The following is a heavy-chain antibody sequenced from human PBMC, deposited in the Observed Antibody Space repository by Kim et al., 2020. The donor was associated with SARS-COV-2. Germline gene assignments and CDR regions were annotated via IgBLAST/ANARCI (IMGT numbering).Heavy chain of an antibody. J-gene: IGHJ4*02. V-gene: IGHV3-30*13. Sequence: SVRGRFTISRDNSRNRLYLQMNSLRPEDTAVYYCARDPSYVYDNSGLDYWGQGTLVTVSS. D-gene: IGHD3-22*01. CDR3: ARDPSYVYDNSGLDY.